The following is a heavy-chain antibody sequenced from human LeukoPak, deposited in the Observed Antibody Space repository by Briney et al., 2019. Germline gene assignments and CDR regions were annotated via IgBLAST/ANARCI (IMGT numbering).Heavy chain of an antibody. CDR3: ARGYYGSGSHCCHMDV. CDR2: INHSGST. J-gene: IGHJ6*03. Sequence: SETLSLTCAVYVGSFSGYYWSWIRQPPGKGLEWFGEINHSGSTNYNSSLERRVTISVDTSKNQFSLKLSSVTAADAAVYYCARGYYGSGSHCCHMDVWGKGTTITVS. V-gene: IGHV4-34*01. CDR1: VGSFSGYY. D-gene: IGHD3-10*01.